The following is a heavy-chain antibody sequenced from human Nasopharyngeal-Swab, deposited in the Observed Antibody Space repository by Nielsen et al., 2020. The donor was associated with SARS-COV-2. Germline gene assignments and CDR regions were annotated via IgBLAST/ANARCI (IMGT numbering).Heavy chain of an antibody. Sequence: GESLKISCVASGFIVSYNYRSWVRQVPGKGLEWVSVIYAGGDTYYADSVSGRFTISRHKSKNMVYLQMNSLTADDTAVYYCVISLWQWLAHASSGPGTLVTVSS. J-gene: IGHJ5*02. CDR2: IYAGGDT. CDR1: GFIVSYNY. V-gene: IGHV3-53*01. CDR3: VISLWQWLAHAS. D-gene: IGHD6-19*01.